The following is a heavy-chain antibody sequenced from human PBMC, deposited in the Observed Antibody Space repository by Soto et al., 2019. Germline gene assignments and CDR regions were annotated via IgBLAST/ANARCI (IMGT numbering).Heavy chain of an antibody. J-gene: IGHJ3*02. CDR1: GGSFSDHY. Sequence: QVQLHQWGAGLLKPSETLSLTCAVYGGSFSDHYWTWIRQLTGKGLEWIGEVDHSGSTNYNPSHKSLHPRTVDSSNNQFSQKLSSMSAADTAIFYCARWNGRFLELSFAIRGSFDIWGQGTVVTVSS. D-gene: IGHD3-3*01. CDR2: VDHSGST. CDR3: ARWNGRFLELSFAIRGSFDI. V-gene: IGHV4-34*01.